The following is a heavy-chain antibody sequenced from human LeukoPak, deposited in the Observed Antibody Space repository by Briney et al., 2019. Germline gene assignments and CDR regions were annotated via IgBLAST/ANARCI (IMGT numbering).Heavy chain of an antibody. CDR3: ARENSRSYREFDY. CDR1: GGSISSYY. CDR2: IYTSGST. D-gene: IGHD1-26*01. J-gene: IGHJ4*02. V-gene: IGHV4-4*07. Sequence: SETLSLTCTVSGGSISSYYWSWIRQPAGKGLEWIGRIYTSGSTNYNASLKSRVSMSVDTSKNQFSLKLGSVTAADTAVFYCARENSRSYREFDYWGQGTLVTVSS.